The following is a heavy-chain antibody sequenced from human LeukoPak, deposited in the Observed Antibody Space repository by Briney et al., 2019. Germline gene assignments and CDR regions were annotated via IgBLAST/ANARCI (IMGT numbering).Heavy chain of an antibody. V-gene: IGHV1-24*01. CDR1: GYTLTELS. D-gene: IGHD2-2*01. J-gene: IGHJ4*02. Sequence: ASVKVSCKVSGYTLTELSMHWVRQAPGKGLEWMGGFDPEDGETIYAQKFQGRVTMTEDTSTDTAYMELSSLRSEDTAVYYCATGVGCNLSSTSCPPFDYWGQGTLVTVSS. CDR2: FDPEDGET. CDR3: ATGVGCNLSSTSCPPFDY.